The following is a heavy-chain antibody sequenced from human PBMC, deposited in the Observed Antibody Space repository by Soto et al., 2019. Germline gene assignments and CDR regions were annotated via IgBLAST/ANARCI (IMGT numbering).Heavy chain of an antibody. CDR2: ISGSGGST. CDR1: GFTFSSYA. D-gene: IGHD3-22*01. V-gene: IGHV3-23*01. CDR3: AKWPSDYDSSGYYYGY. Sequence: GVLRLSCAASGFTFSSYAMSWVRQAPGKGLEWVSAISGSGGSTYYADSVKGRFTISRDNSKNTLYLQMNSLRAEDTAVYYCAKWPSDYDSSGYYYGYWGQGTLVTVSS. J-gene: IGHJ4*02.